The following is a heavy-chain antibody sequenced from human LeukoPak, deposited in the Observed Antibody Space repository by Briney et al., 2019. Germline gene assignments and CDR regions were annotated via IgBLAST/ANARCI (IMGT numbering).Heavy chain of an antibody. D-gene: IGHD6-13*01. CDR1: AFTFSSFE. J-gene: IGHJ3*02. CDR3: ARAKYSNSWNDVFDI. CDR2: ISSSGSSI. V-gene: IGHV3-48*03. Sequence: PGGSLRLSCAASAFTFSSFEMNWVRQAPGKGLEWISYISSSGSSIYYADSVKGRFIISRDNAKNSLYLHMNSLRAEDTAVYYCARAKYSNSWNDVFDIWGQGTVVTVSS.